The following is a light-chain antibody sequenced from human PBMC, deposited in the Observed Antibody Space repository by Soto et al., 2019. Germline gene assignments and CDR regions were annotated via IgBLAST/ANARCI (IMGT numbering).Light chain of an antibody. CDR2: GAS. J-gene: IGKJ1*01. CDR3: QQYGSSLWT. V-gene: IGKV3-15*01. CDR1: QSVGSN. Sequence: EIVMTQSPATLSVSPGERVTLSCRARQSVGSNLAWYQQKPGQAPRLLIYGASTRATGIPARFSGSGSGTDFTLTISRLEPEDFAVYYCQQYGSSLWTFGQGTKVDIK.